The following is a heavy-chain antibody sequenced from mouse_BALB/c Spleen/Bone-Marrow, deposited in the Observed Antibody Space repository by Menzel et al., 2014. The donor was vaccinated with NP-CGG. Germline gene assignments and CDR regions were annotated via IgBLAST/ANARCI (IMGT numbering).Heavy chain of an antibody. CDR2: INPASSTI. J-gene: IGHJ3*01. V-gene: IGHV4-1*02. D-gene: IGHD1-2*01. Sequence: EVKLVESGGGLVQPGGSLKLSCAASGFDFSRYWMTWVRQAPGKGLEWIGEINPASSTINCTPSLKDKFIISRDNAKYTLFLQMSKVRSEATALYYCAKNYYYGYVAYWGQGTLVTVSA. CDR1: GFDFSRYW. CDR3: AKNYYYGYVAY.